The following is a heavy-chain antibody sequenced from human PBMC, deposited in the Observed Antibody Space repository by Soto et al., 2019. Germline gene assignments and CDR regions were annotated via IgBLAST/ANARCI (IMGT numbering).Heavy chain of an antibody. D-gene: IGHD1-7*01. V-gene: IGHV1-18*01. J-gene: IGHJ6*02. CDR3: ARITLITGSTLGYYGMDV. CDR1: GYTFTSYG. CDR2: ISAYNGNT. Sequence: ASVKVSCKASGYTFTSYGISWVRQAPGQGLEWMGWISAYNGNTNYAQKLQGRVTMTTDTSTSTAYMELSSLRSDDTAVYYCARITLITGSTLGYYGMDVWGQGTTVTVSS.